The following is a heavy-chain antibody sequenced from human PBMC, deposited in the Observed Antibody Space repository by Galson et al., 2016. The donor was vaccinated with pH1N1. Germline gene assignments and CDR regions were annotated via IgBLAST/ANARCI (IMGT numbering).Heavy chain of an antibody. V-gene: IGHV4-38-2*01. J-gene: IGHJ4*02. CDR2: FYDSGSTT. CDR3: AKMARTSGPDSEYYFDF. Sequence: ETLSLTCAVSGDSITSGYYWGWIRQAPGRGLEWIGSFYDSGSTTYYKSSLKSRVAISVDTSKNQFSLRLSSMTAADTAVCYCAKMARTSGPDSEYYFDFWGQGMLVTVSS. D-gene: IGHD1-1*01. CDR1: GDSITSGYY.